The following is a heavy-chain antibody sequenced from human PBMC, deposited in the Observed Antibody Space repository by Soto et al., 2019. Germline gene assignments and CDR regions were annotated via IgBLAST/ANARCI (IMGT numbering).Heavy chain of an antibody. V-gene: IGHV1-3*01. CDR2: INVANGDT. D-gene: IGHD3-10*01. CDR1: GYTSTAYP. CDR3: ARKDYYGAGIYYFDH. Sequence: QVQLVQSGAEVKKPGASVKVSCKASGYTSTAYPMHWVRQAPGQRLEWMGWINVANGDTGYSQKFHGRVTVTRDTSASTVDMELSSLTSEDTAVYYCARKDYYGAGIYYFDHWGQGTLVTVSS. J-gene: IGHJ4*02.